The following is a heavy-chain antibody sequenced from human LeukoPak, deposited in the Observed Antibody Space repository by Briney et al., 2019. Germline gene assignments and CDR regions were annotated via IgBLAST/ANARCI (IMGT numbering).Heavy chain of an antibody. CDR2: IKQDGSEK. CDR3: AELGITMIGGV. J-gene: IGHJ6*04. D-gene: IGHD3-10*02. CDR1: RLTFSSYS. Sequence: GSLRLSCAASRLTFSSYSMSWVRQAPGKGLEWVANIKQDGSEKYYVDSVKGRFTISRDNAKNSLYLQMNSLRAEDTAVYYCAELGITMIGGVWGKGTTVTISS. V-gene: IGHV3-7*01.